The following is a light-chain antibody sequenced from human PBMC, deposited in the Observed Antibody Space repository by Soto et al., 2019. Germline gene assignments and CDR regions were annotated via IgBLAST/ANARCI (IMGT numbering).Light chain of an antibody. CDR3: QQYSTSGLT. Sequence: EIVFTQSPGTLSLSPGERASLSCRASQSVNSNYLAWYQQKPGQAPRLLTYGASTRATAIPDRFSGSGSGTDFTLTISRLEAEDFAVYYCQQYSTSGLTFGGGTKVDIK. V-gene: IGKV3-20*01. CDR1: QSVNSNY. J-gene: IGKJ4*01. CDR2: GAS.